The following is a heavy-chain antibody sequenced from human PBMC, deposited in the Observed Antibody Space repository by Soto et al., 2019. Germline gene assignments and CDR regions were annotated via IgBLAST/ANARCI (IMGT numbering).Heavy chain of an antibody. D-gene: IGHD3-10*01. CDR1: GFPFSNYV. V-gene: IGHV3-33*01. CDR3: ERVRLTVRVGHPLYFYVMDV. Sequence: QVQLVESGGAVVQPGRSLRLSCAASGFPFSNYVMHWVRQAPGRGLAWVAMIWDDGSNQYYADSVKGRLTISRDNSKNTLYLEVNNLRVEDKAVYYCERVRLTVRVGHPLYFYVMDVWGQGTTVTVYS. CDR2: IWDDGSNQ. J-gene: IGHJ6*02.